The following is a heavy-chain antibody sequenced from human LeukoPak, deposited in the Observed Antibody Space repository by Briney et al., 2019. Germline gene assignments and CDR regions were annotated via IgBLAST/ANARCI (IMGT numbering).Heavy chain of an antibody. CDR1: GFAFSSYS. CDR3: AREGYYYDSGTRTFDY. V-gene: IGHV3-48*01. J-gene: IGHJ4*02. D-gene: IGHD3-22*01. CDR2: ISSSSSTI. Sequence: PGGSLRLSCAASGFAFSSYSMNWVRQAPGKGLEWVSYISSSSSTIYYADSVKGRFTISRDNAKNSLYLQMNSLRAEDTAVYYCAREGYYYDSGTRTFDYWGQGTLVPVSS.